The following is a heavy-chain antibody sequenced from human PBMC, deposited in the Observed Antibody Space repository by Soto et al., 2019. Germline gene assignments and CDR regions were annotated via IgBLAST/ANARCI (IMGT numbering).Heavy chain of an antibody. CDR3: ARADRTLVTSYSLDV. CDR1: GGSFSGYY. Sequence: SETLSLTCAVYGGSFSGYYWTWIRQPPGRGLEWIGEINHSGTINFNPSLKSRLTISLDTSKKHFSLKLSSVTDADTAAYYCARADRTLVTSYSLDVWGQGTTVTVSS. CDR2: INHSGTI. V-gene: IGHV4-34*01. J-gene: IGHJ6*02. D-gene: IGHD2-21*02.